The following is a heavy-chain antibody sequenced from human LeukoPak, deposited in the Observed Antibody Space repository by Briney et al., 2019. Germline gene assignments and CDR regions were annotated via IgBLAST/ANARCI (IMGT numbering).Heavy chain of an antibody. CDR2: ISGSGGST. CDR3: AKDPSSGWYSDAFDI. V-gene: IGHV3-23*01. J-gene: IGHJ3*02. Sequence: GGSLRLSCAASGFTFSSYAMSWVRQAPGKGLEWVSAISGSGGSTYYADSMKGRFTISRDNSKNTLYLQMNSLRAEDTAVYYCAKDPSSGWYSDAFDIWGQGTMVTVSS. CDR1: GFTFSSYA. D-gene: IGHD6-19*01.